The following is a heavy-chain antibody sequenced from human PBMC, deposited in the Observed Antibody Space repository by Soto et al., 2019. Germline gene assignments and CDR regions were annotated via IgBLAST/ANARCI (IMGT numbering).Heavy chain of an antibody. D-gene: IGHD6-13*01. CDR3: ARRGPGTYFDY. CDR2: ISGSGDST. Sequence: CAASGFTFSSYAMNWVRQAPGKGLEWVSVISGSGDSTYYADSVKGRFTISRDNSKNTLYLQMNSLRTEDTAVYYCARRGPGTYFDYWGQGTLVTVSS. J-gene: IGHJ4*02. CDR1: GFTFSSYA. V-gene: IGHV3-23*01.